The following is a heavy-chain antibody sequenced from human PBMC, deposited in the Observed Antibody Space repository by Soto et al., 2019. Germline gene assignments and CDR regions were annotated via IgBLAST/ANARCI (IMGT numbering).Heavy chain of an antibody. J-gene: IGHJ6*02. Sequence: QVQLVQSGAEVKKPGSSVKVSCKASGGTFSSYAISWVRQAPGQGLEWMGGIIPIFGTANYAQKFQGRVTITADESTSTAYMELSSLRSEDTAVYYCAREKDVVVPAAADAYYYYYGMDGWGQGTTVTVSS. V-gene: IGHV1-69*01. D-gene: IGHD2-2*01. CDR1: GGTFSSYA. CDR3: AREKDVVVPAAADAYYYYYGMDG. CDR2: IIPIFGTA.